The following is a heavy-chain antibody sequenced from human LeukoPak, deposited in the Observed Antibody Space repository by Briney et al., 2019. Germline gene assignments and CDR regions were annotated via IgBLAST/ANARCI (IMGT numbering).Heavy chain of an antibody. V-gene: IGHV3-23*01. D-gene: IGHD4-17*01. CDR3: ATDHGFHYGAYFDY. CDR1: GFTFSSYA. J-gene: IGHJ4*02. Sequence: GGSLRLSCAASGFTFSSYAMSWVRQAPGKGLEWVSAISGSGGSTYYADSVKGRFTISRDNSKNTVYLQMNSLRAEDTAVYYCATDHGFHYGAYFDYWGQGTLVTVSS. CDR2: ISGSGGST.